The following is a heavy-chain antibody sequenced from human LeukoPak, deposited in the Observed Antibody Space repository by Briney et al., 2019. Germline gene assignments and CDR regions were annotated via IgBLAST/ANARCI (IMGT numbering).Heavy chain of an antibody. J-gene: IGHJ6*03. CDR3: ARAPTMVRGVYTLGYYYYMDV. D-gene: IGHD3-10*01. V-gene: IGHV4-39*07. Sequence: SETLSLTCTVSGASLSVSGRNWGWVRQPPGKGLEWIASIYYSGSTYYSPSLESRVTISVDTSKNQFSLKLSSVTAADTAVYYCARAPTMVRGVYTLGYYYYMDVWGKGTTVTVSS. CDR1: GASLSVSGRN. CDR2: IYYSGST.